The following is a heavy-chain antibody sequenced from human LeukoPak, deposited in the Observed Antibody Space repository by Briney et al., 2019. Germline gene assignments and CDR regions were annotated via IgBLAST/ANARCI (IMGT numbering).Heavy chain of an antibody. V-gene: IGHV3-74*01. CDR2: INSDGSST. CDR3: ARSPVEVDGFDI. D-gene: IGHD2-2*01. Sequence: PGGSLRLSCAASGFTFSSYWMYWVRQAPGKGLVWVSRINSDGSSTSYADSVKGRCSISRDNAKNTLYLQMNSLRAEDRAVYYCARSPVEVDGFDIWGQGKMVTVSS. J-gene: IGHJ3*02. CDR1: GFTFSSYW.